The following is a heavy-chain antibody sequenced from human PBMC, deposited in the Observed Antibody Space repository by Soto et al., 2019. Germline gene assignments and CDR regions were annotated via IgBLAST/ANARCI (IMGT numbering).Heavy chain of an antibody. CDR3: TTGQVAGTRDY. CDR1: GFTFSNAW. D-gene: IGHD6-19*01. J-gene: IGHJ4*02. V-gene: IGHV3-15*01. CDR2: IKSKTDGGTT. Sequence: ESGGGLVKPGGSLRLSCAASGFTFSNAWMSWVRQPPGKGLEWVGRIKSKTDGGTTDYVAPVKGRFIISRDDSKNMVYLQMNSLKTEDTAMYYCTTGQVAGTRDYWGQGTLVTVSA.